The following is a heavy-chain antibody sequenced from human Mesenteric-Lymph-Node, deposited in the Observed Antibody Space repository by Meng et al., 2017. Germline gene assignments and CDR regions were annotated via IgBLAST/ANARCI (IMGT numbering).Heavy chain of an antibody. CDR2: ISGSGGST. Sequence: GESLKISCVGSGFPFSTYAMSWVRQAPGKGPEWVSAISGSGGSTYYADSVKGRFTISRDNSKNTLYLQMNSLRAEDTAVYYCARGYSYGDYWSQGTLVTVSS. V-gene: IGHV3-23*01. D-gene: IGHD5-18*01. J-gene: IGHJ4*02. CDR1: GFPFSTYA. CDR3: ARGYSYGDY.